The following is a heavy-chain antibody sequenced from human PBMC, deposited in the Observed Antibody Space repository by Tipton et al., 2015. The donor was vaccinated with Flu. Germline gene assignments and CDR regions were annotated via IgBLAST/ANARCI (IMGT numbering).Heavy chain of an antibody. CDR1: GGSISSSSYY. D-gene: IGHD2-15*01. J-gene: IGHJ5*02. V-gene: IGHV4-39*01. CDR2: IYYSGST. Sequence: TLSLTCAVSGGSISSSSYYWGWIRQPPGKGLEWIGSIYYSGSTYYNPSLKRRVTISVDTPKNQFSLKLSSVTAADTVVYYCARLARGYSCSGGSCYSYNWFDPWGQGTLVTVSS. CDR3: ARLARGYSCSGGSCYSYNWFDP.